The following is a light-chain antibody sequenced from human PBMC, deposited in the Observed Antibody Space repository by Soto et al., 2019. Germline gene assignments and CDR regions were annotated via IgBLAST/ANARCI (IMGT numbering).Light chain of an antibody. CDR3: QSYDSSLRGV. V-gene: IGLV1-40*01. J-gene: IGLJ2*01. CDR2: GNT. CDR1: SSNIGAGYD. Sequence: QSVLTQPPSVSGAPGQRVTFSCTGSSSNIGAGYDVHWYQQFPGTAPRLLIYGNTNRPSGVPDRFSGSKSGTSASLAITGLQAEDEADYYCQSYDSSLRGVFGGGTQLTVL.